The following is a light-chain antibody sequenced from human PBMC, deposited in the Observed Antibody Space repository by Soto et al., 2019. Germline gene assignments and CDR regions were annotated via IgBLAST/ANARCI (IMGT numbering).Light chain of an antibody. CDR3: QHYDNWPLT. V-gene: IGKV3-15*01. CDR2: GAS. Sequence: IVMTQSPATLSVSPGERATLSCRASQSVNSNLAWYQQRPGQAPRLLIYGASSRATDIPTRFSGSGSGTEFTLTISRLLSEDSAVYYCQHYDNWPLTFGGGTKVEIK. J-gene: IGKJ4*01. CDR1: QSVNSN.